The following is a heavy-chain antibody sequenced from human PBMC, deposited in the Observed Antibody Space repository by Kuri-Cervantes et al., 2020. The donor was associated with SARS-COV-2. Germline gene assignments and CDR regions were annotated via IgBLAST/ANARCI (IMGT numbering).Heavy chain of an antibody. CDR2: IKQDGSEK. Sequence: GGSLRLSCAASGFTFSSYWMSWVRQAPGKGLEWVANIKQDGSEKYYVDSVKGRFTISRDNAKNSLYLQMNSLRAEGTAVYYCARDRHSSGYYPRGFDYWGQGTLVTVSS. V-gene: IGHV3-7*01. CDR1: GFTFSSYW. J-gene: IGHJ4*02. D-gene: IGHD3-22*01. CDR3: ARDRHSSGYYPRGFDY.